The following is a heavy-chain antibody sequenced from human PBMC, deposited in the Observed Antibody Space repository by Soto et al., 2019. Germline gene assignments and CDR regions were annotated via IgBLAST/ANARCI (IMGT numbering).Heavy chain of an antibody. D-gene: IGHD2-8*01. CDR3: ARMVQSSWFDS. CDR2: IIPAVGAD. J-gene: IGHJ5*01. CDR1: GGTFASLS. V-gene: IGHV1-69*08. Sequence: QVQLEQSGAEVKKPGSSVKVSCRASGGTFASLSINWVRQAPGQGLEWMGRIIPAVGADNYPQKFQGRVTITADESTRTAYMEVRSLRFDDTAVYYCARMVQSSWFDSWGQGTLVTVSS.